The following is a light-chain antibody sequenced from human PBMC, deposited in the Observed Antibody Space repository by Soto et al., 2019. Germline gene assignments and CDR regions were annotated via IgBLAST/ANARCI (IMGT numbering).Light chain of an antibody. CDR3: QVWDSSTSVV. Sequence: SYELTQPLSVSVALGQTARITCGGNDIGTKNVHWYQQRPGQAPVLVIHRDSNRPSGIPERFSGSNSGNAATLIISRAQDGDEADYYCQVWDSSTSVVFGGGTKLTVL. J-gene: IGLJ2*01. CDR2: RDS. V-gene: IGLV3-9*01. CDR1: DIGTKN.